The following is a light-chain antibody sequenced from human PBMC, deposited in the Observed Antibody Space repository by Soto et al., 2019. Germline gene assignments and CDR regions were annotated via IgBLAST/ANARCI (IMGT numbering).Light chain of an antibody. CDR3: QQYNQWLT. CDR1: QNVFNN. V-gene: IGKV3-15*01. Sequence: EIVVTQSPVTLSVSPGETATLSCRASQNVFNNLAWYQVKPGQAPRLLIYGASTRATGIPVRLSGSGSGTDFTLTINSLQSEDFAVYYCQQYNQWLTFGGGTKVEIK. CDR2: GAS. J-gene: IGKJ4*01.